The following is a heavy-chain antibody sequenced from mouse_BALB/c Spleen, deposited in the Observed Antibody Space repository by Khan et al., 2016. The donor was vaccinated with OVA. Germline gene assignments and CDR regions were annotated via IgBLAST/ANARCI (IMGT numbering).Heavy chain of an antibody. J-gene: IGHJ4*01. CDR1: GYTFTNYW. V-gene: IGHV1-63*02. CDR3: SSPYYFVTNYATLDD. Sequence: QVQLQQSGADLVRPGTSVKMSCKAAGYTFTNYWIGWINKRPGHGLEWIGDIYPGNGNTNYNERFKGKANLTADTSSSIAYLQLSSLTSEDSAISYCSSPYYFVTNYATLDDWGQGTSVTVSS. D-gene: IGHD1-1*01. CDR2: IYPGNGNT.